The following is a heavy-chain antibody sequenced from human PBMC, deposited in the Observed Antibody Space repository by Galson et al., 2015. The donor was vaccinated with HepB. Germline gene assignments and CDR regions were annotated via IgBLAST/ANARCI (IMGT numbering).Heavy chain of an antibody. CDR1: GYSFTSYW. CDR2: IDPSDSYT. J-gene: IGHJ6*02. CDR3: ARRRDSSGWRDYYYGMDV. D-gene: IGHD6-19*01. Sequence: QSGAEVKKPGESLRISCKGSGYSFTSYWISWVRQMPGKGLEWMGRIDPSDSYTNYSPSFQGHVTISADKSISTAYLQWSSLKASDTAMYCCARRRDSSGWRDYYYGMDVWGQGTTVTVSS. V-gene: IGHV5-10-1*01.